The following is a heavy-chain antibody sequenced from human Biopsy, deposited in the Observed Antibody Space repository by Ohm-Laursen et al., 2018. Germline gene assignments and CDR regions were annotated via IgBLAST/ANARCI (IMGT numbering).Heavy chain of an antibody. CDR3: ARGGLNYWYFDL. J-gene: IGHJ2*01. Sequence: GASVKVSCKASGYTFTDSYMRWVRQAPGQGLEWMGWINPNSGGTNYAQKFQGRVTMTRDTSMSTAYMELNRLRSDDTAVYYCARGGLNYWYFDLWGRGTLVTVSS. V-gene: IGHV1-2*02. D-gene: IGHD1-26*01. CDR1: GYTFTDSY. CDR2: INPNSGGT.